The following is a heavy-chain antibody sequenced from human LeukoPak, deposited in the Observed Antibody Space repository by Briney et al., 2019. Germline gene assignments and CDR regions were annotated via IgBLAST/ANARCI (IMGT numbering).Heavy chain of an antibody. D-gene: IGHD6-13*01. V-gene: IGHV3-49*04. CDR2: IRGKAYGGTT. CDR3: TSWCSGSSCPGPDAFDI. J-gene: IGHJ3*02. CDR1: GFTFGDYA. Sequence: PGRSLRLSCTASGFTFGDYAMSWVRQAPGKGLEWVGFIRGKAYGGTTEYAASVKGRFTISRDDSKSIAYLQMNSLKTEDTAVYYCTSWCSGSSCPGPDAFDIWGQGTMVTVSS.